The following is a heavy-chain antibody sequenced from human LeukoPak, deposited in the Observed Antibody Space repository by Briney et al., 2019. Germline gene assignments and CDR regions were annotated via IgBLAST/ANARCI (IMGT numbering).Heavy chain of an antibody. CDR2: IYYDGST. Sequence: SGPTLVKPSETLSLTCTVSGGSISSYYWSWIRQSPGKGLEWIGYIYYDGSTNYNPSLKSRVTISVDKSKNQFSLKLSSVTAADTAVYYCAREETDILTGYLAPHKKYNWFDPWGQGTLVTVSS. D-gene: IGHD3-9*01. J-gene: IGHJ5*02. V-gene: IGHV4-59*12. CDR3: AREETDILTGYLAPHKKYNWFDP. CDR1: GGSISSYY.